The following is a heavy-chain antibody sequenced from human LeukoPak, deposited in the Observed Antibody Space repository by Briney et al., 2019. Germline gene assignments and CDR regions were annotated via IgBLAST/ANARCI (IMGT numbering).Heavy chain of an antibody. Sequence: KPSETLSLTCTVSGGSFSSYYWSWIRQPPGKGLEWIGYIYYSGSTDFNPSLKSRVTISVETSKNQFSLNLSSVTAADTAVYYCARGRLARSPYFDYWGQGTLVTVSS. J-gene: IGHJ4*02. CDR1: GGSFSSYY. CDR3: ARGRLARSPYFDY. D-gene: IGHD6-19*01. V-gene: IGHV4-59*01. CDR2: IYYSGST.